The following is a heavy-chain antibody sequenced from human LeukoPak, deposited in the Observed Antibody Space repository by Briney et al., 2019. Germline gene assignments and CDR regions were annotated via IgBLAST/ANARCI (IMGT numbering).Heavy chain of an antibody. J-gene: IGHJ5*02. CDR3: ARGLYCSGGSCYYRYNWFDP. CDR2: IYYSGST. V-gene: IGHV4-39*07. CDR1: GGSISSSSYY. Sequence: SETLSLTCTVSGGSISSSSYYWGWIRQPPGKGLEWIGSIYYSGSTNYNPSLKSRVTISVDTSKNQFSLKLSSVTAADTAVYYCARGLYCSGGSCYYRYNWFDPWGQGTLVTVSS. D-gene: IGHD2-15*01.